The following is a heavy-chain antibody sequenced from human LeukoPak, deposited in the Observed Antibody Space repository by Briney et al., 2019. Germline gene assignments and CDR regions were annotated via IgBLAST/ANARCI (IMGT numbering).Heavy chain of an antibody. V-gene: IGHV4-34*01. Sequence: PSETLSLTCAVYGGSFSDYYWSWIRQPPGKGLEWIGEINHSGSTNYNPSIKSRVTISVHKAKNQFSLKLSSVTAADTAMYFCARSSLAVYFDYWGQGTLVTASS. D-gene: IGHD6-19*01. CDR3: ARSSLAVYFDY. J-gene: IGHJ4*02. CDR1: GGSFSDYY. CDR2: INHSGST.